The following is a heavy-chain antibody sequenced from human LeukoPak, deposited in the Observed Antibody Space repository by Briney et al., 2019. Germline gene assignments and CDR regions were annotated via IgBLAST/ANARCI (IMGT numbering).Heavy chain of an antibody. D-gene: IGHD3-10*01. CDR1: GGSFSGYY. CDR2: INHSGST. Sequence: SETLSLTCAVYGGSFSGYYWSWIREPPGEGLEWIGEINHSGSTNYNPSHKSRVTISVDTSKNQFSLKLSSVTAADTAVYYCARQGPYGSGSYYRVRWFDPWGQGTLVTVSS. J-gene: IGHJ5*02. V-gene: IGHV4-34*01. CDR3: ARQGPYGSGSYYRVRWFDP.